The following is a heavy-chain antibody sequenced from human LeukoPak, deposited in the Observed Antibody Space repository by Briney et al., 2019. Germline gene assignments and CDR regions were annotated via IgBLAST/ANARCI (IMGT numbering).Heavy chain of an antibody. CDR3: ASARHGDYVWDY. CDR1: GYSFTYW. Sequence: GESLKISCKGSGYSFTYWIGWVRQMPGKGLEWMGIIYSGDSHTKYSPSFQGRVTISADKSISTAYLQWSSLEASDTAMYYCASARHGDYVWDYWGQGTLVTVSS. J-gene: IGHJ4*02. V-gene: IGHV5-51*01. CDR2: IYSGDSHT. D-gene: IGHD4-17*01.